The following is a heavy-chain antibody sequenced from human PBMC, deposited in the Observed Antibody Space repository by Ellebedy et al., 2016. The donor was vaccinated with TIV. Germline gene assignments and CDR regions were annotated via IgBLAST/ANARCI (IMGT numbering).Heavy chain of an antibody. CDR1: GGSISSSSYY. V-gene: IGHV4-39*02. CDR3: ARESGGYSYGRNKLDY. Sequence: SETLSLTXTVSGGSISSSSYYWGWIRQPPGKGLEWIGSIYYSGSTYYNPSLKSRVTISVDTSKNQFSLKLSSVTAADTAVYYCARESGGYSYGRNKLDYWGQGTLVTVSS. CDR2: IYYSGST. J-gene: IGHJ4*02. D-gene: IGHD5-18*01.